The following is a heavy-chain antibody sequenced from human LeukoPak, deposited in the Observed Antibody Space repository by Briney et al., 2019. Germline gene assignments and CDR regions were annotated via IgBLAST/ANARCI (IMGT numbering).Heavy chain of an antibody. J-gene: IGHJ5*02. CDR2: INHSGST. CDR1: GGSFSGYY. D-gene: IGHD2-2*01. Sequence: PSETLSLTGAVYGGSFSGYYWSWIRQPPGKGLEWIGEINHSGSTNYNPSLKSRVTISVDTSKNQFSLKLSSVTAADTAVYYCARWTVVPAFNWFDPWGQGTLVTVSS. V-gene: IGHV4-34*01. CDR3: ARWTVVPAFNWFDP.